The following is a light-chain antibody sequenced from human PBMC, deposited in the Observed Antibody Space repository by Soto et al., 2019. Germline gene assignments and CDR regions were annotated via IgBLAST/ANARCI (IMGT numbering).Light chain of an antibody. V-gene: IGKV1-17*03. CDR2: AAS. Sequence: DFHMTHFPSTLSSSLGYRFSMTFWASQGISKYLAWFQQKPGKVPKRRIYAASSLQSGVPARFSGSGSGTEFTLTISSLQPEDFGTYYCLQHTSYPWTFGQGTKVDIK. J-gene: IGKJ1*01. CDR1: QGISKY. CDR3: LQHTSYPWT.